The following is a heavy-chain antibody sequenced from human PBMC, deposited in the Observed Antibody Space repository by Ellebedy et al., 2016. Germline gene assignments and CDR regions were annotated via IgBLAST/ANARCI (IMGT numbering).Heavy chain of an antibody. CDR3: ATYNEGYCSSTSCYKGFDY. V-gene: IGHV1-69*04. CDR2: IIPILGIA. D-gene: IGHD2-2*01. CDR1: GGTFSSYA. Sequence: SVKVSXXASGGTFSSYAISWVRQAPGQGLEWMGRIIPILGIANYAQKFQGRVTITADKSTSTAYMELRSLRSDDTAVYYCATYNEGYCSSTSCYKGFDYWGQGTLVTVSS. J-gene: IGHJ4*02.